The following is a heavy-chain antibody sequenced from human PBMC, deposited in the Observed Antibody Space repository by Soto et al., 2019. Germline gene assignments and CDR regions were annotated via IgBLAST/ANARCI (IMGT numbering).Heavy chain of an antibody. CDR3: AKFRADIRENYQPDYGKDV. Sequence: EVQLLESGGGLVQPGGSLRLSCAASGFTFSSYAMSWVRQAPGKGLEWVSAISGSGGSTYYADSVKGRFTISRDNSKNTLYLQMNSLRAEDTAVYYCAKFRADIRENYQPDYGKDVWGQGTTVTVSS. CDR2: ISGSGGST. J-gene: IGHJ6*02. CDR1: GFTFSSYA. V-gene: IGHV3-23*01. D-gene: IGHD1-7*01.